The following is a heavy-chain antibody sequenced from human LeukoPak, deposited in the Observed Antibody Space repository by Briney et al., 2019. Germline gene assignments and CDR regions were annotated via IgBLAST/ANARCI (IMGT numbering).Heavy chain of an antibody. J-gene: IGHJ4*02. Sequence: GGSLRLSCAGSGFTFSNSAMTWVRQAPGKGLEWVSSISGSGGSTYYADSVKGRFTISRDNSKNTLYLQMNSLRAEDTAVYYCAKAGRASIVGAITGGDFWGQGTLVTVSS. CDR3: AKAGRASIVGAITGGDF. D-gene: IGHD1-26*01. CDR1: GFTFSNSA. CDR2: ISGSGGST. V-gene: IGHV3-23*01.